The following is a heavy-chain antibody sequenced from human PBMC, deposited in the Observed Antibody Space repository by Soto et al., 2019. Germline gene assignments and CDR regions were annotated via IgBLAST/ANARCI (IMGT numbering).Heavy chain of an antibody. J-gene: IGHJ4*02. CDR3: AKAHRGGVTSTTFAPQSEP. V-gene: IGHV1-46*01. Sequence: ASVKFSCKASGYTFTSYYMHWVRQAPGQGLEWMGIINPDGGSTRYAQNFQGRVTMTRDTSTSTVYMELSSLRSEDTAVYYCAKAHRGGVTSTTFAPQSEPWGQGPLVTVTS. D-gene: IGHD2-2*01. CDR2: INPDGGST. CDR1: GYTFTSYY.